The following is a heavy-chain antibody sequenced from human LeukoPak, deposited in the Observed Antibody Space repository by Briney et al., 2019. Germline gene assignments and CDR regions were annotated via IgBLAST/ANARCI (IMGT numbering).Heavy chain of an antibody. J-gene: IGHJ4*02. CDR3: ARVGSTVATGTPDY. V-gene: IGHV3-11*06. CDR2: ISGSGRHT. Sequence: PGGSLRLSCAVSGFTVSDYYMSWIRQAPGKGLEWVSYISGSGRHTTYADSVRGRFTISRDNTKNSLSLQVNSLRADDTAVYYCARVGSTVATGTPDYWGQGTLVTVSS. D-gene: IGHD6-13*01. CDR1: GFTVSDYY.